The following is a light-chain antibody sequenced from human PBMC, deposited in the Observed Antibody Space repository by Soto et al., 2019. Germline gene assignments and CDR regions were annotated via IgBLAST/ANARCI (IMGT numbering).Light chain of an antibody. CDR2: EVT. J-gene: IGLJ2*01. V-gene: IGLV2-8*01. Sequence: QSVLTQPPSASGSPGQSVTISCTGTSSDVGGYNSVSWYQQHPGKAPKLMIYEVTKRPSGVPDRFSGSRSGNTASLTVSGLQAEDEAEYYCSSYAGSNNVVFGGGTKLTVL. CDR3: SSYAGSNNVV. CDR1: SSDVGGYNS.